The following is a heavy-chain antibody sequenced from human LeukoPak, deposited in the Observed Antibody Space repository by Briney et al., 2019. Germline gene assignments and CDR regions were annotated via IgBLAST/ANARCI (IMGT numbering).Heavy chain of an antibody. Sequence: SGTLSLTCAVSGVSISSSEWWIWVRQPPGQGLEWIGEIHRDGRTRYNPSLKSRVTMSMDYSKNQFSLSVTSVTAADTAVYYCGKTDIYFNPIDYWGPGSLVTVSS. V-gene: IGHV4-4*02. J-gene: IGHJ4*02. D-gene: IGHD3-9*01. CDR1: GVSISSSEW. CDR2: IHRDGRT. CDR3: GKTDIYFNPIDY.